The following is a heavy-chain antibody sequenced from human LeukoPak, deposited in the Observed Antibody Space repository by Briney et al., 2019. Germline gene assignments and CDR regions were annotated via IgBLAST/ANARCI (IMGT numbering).Heavy chain of an antibody. CDR3: AREGDYYGSGSYYNVWFDP. CDR1: GGTFSSYA. CDR2: IIPIFGTA. Sequence: SVTVSCTASGGTFSSYAISWVRQAPGQGLEWMGGIIPIFGTANYAQKFQGRVTITADESTSTAYMELSSLRSEDTAVYYCAREGDYYGSGSYYNVWFDPWGQGTLVTVSS. V-gene: IGHV1-69*13. D-gene: IGHD3-10*01. J-gene: IGHJ5*02.